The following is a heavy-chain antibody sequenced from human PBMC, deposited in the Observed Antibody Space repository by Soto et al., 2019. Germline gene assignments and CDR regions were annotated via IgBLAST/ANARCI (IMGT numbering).Heavy chain of an antibody. Sequence: EVQLVESGGGLVQPGGSLRLSCAASGFTFSSYWMSWVRQAPGKGLEWVANIKQDGSEKYYVDPVKGRFTISRDNAKNSLYLQMNSLRAEDTAVYYCARDRIVVVPAALYYYYYGMDVWGQGTTVTVSS. J-gene: IGHJ6*02. CDR1: GFTFSSYW. D-gene: IGHD2-2*01. CDR2: IKQDGSEK. CDR3: ARDRIVVVPAALYYYYYGMDV. V-gene: IGHV3-7*05.